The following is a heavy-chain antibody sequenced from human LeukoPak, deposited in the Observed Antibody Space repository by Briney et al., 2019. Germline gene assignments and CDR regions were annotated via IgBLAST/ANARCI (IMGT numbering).Heavy chain of an antibody. V-gene: IGHV1-2*06. CDR1: GYTFTGHY. D-gene: IGHD3-22*01. CDR2: INPNSGGS. J-gene: IGHJ4*02. Sequence: ASVKVSCKASGYTFTGHYMHWVRQAPGQGLGWMGRINPNSGGSNYAQKFQGRVTMTRDTSISTAYMELSRLRSDDTAVYYCARVVYYYDSSGYEYWGQGTLVTVSS. CDR3: ARVVYYYDSSGYEY.